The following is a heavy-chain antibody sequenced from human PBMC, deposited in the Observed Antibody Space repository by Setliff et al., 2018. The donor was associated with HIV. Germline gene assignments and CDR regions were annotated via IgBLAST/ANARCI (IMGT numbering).Heavy chain of an antibody. CDR3: AKELAASGLGYFDS. J-gene: IGHJ4*02. D-gene: IGHD3-22*01. CDR2: IYAGGST. CDR1: GLTDTYNY. Sequence: GGSLRLSCAASGLTDTYNYMSWVRQAPGKGLEWVSVIYAGGSTYYADSVKGRFTISRDNSKNTVYPQMNSLRAEDTAEYYCAKELAASGLGYFDSWGRGILVTVSS. V-gene: IGHV3-53*01.